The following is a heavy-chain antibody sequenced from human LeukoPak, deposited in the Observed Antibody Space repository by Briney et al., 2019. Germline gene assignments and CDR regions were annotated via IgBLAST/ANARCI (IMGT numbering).Heavy chain of an antibody. Sequence: PSETLSLTRTVSGGSISSSSYYWSWIRQPPGKGLEWIGYIYYSGSTNYNPSLKSRVTISVDTSKNQFSLRLSSVTAADTAVYYCARVTGYMIEDYFDYWGQGTLVTVSS. CDR2: IYYSGST. J-gene: IGHJ4*02. CDR1: GGSISSSSYY. CDR3: ARVTGYMIEDYFDY. D-gene: IGHD3-22*01. V-gene: IGHV4-61*01.